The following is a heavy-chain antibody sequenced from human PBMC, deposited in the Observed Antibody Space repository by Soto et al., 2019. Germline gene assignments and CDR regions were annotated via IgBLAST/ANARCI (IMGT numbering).Heavy chain of an antibody. Sequence: PSETLSLTCTVSGGSISSYYWNWIRQPPGKRLEWIGYISDSGSSNNNPSLKSRVSISLDTSKNQFSLKLNSVTAADTAVYYCARLPVSSTWFVSNWFDPWGQGTLVTVSS. J-gene: IGHJ5*02. D-gene: IGHD6-13*01. CDR1: GGSISSYY. V-gene: IGHV4-59*08. CDR3: ARLPVSSTWFVSNWFDP. CDR2: ISDSGSS.